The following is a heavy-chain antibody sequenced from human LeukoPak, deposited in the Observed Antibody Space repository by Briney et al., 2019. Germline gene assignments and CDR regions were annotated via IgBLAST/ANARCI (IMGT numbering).Heavy chain of an antibody. Sequence: SETLSLTCAVYGGSFSGYYWSWIRQPPGKGLEWIGEINHSGSTNYNPSLKSRVTISVDTSKNQFSLKLSSVTAADTAVYYCAGAGRRISYFDYWGQGTLVTVSS. CDR1: GGSFSGYY. D-gene: IGHD1-14*01. V-gene: IGHV4-34*01. CDR3: AGAGRRISYFDY. J-gene: IGHJ4*02. CDR2: INHSGST.